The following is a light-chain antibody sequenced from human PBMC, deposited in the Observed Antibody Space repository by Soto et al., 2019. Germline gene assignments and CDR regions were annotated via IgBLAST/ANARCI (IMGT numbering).Light chain of an antibody. V-gene: IGKV3-11*01. CDR2: DAS. CDR1: QSVNNY. CDR3: HQRFSWPLP. J-gene: IGKJ4*01. Sequence: EIVLTQSPATLSLSPGERATLSCRASQSVNNYLAWYQQKPGQTPRLLIYDASKRATGTPARVTGRGSGTDFTLTISSLEPEDFAVYYCHQRFSWPLPFGGGTKVEI.